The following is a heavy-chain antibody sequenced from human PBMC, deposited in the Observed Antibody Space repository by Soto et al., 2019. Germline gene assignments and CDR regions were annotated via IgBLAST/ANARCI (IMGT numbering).Heavy chain of an antibody. CDR3: AKDRSFVMIVVHGDSRGLYFDY. D-gene: IGHD3-22*01. J-gene: IGHJ4*02. Sequence: PGGSLRLSCAASGFTFSSYAMSWVRQAPGKGLEWVSAISGSGGSTYYADSVKGRFTISRDNSKNTLYLQMNSLRAEDTAVYYCAKDRSFVMIVVHGDSRGLYFDYWGQGTLVTVSS. CDR2: ISGSGGST. CDR1: GFTFSSYA. V-gene: IGHV3-23*01.